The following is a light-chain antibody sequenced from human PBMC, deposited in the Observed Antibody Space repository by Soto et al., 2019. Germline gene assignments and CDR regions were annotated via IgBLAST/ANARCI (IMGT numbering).Light chain of an antibody. Sequence: DIQMTQSPSPLSASVGDRVIITCRASESVSSRLAWYQQKPGKAPKLLIYDASSLESGVPSRCRFIGSGSATEFTLTIGRLQPDDVATYYYQQYNSYPWTFGQGTKVEIK. CDR3: QQYNSYPWT. CDR2: DAS. V-gene: IGKV1-5*01. CDR1: ESVSSR. J-gene: IGKJ1*01.